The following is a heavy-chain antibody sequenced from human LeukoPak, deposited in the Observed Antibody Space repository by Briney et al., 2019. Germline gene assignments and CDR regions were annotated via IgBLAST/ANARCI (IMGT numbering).Heavy chain of an antibody. J-gene: IGHJ6*02. CDR1: GYTFTSYY. Sequence: ASVKVSCKASGYTFTSYYVHWVRQAPGQGLEWMGMINPRGAGTSYTQKFQGRVTMTRDTSTSTVYMELRSLRSDDTAVYYCARDPGAYDSSGYSLGYYYGMNVWGQGTTVSVSS. V-gene: IGHV1-46*01. CDR2: INPRGAGT. CDR3: ARDPGAYDSSGYSLGYYYGMNV. D-gene: IGHD3-22*01.